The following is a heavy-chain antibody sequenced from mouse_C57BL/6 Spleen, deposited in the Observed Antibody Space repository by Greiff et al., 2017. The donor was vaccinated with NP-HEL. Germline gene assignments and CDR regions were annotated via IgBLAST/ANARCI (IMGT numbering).Heavy chain of an antibody. CDR2: IDPSDSYT. J-gene: IGHJ3*01. CDR1: GYTFTSYW. CDR3: ARGDSSAY. V-gene: IGHV1-69*01. Sequence: QVQLQQPGAELVMPGASVKLSCKASGYTFTSYWMHWVKQRPGQGLEWIGEIDPSDSYTNYNQKFKGKSTLTVDKSSSTAYMQLSSLTSEDSAVYYCARGDSSAYGGQGTLVTVSA.